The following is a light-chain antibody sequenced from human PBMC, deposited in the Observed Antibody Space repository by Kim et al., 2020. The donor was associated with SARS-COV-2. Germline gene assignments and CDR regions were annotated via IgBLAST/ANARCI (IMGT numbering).Light chain of an antibody. Sequence: GQSITISCTGTSSDVGGYNYVSWYQQHPGKAPKLMIYDVSNRPSGVSNRFSGSKSGNTASLTISGLQAEDEADYYCSSYASSSTRVFGGGTKLTVL. CDR3: SSYASSSTRV. J-gene: IGLJ3*02. V-gene: IGLV2-14*03. CDR1: SSDVGGYNY. CDR2: DVS.